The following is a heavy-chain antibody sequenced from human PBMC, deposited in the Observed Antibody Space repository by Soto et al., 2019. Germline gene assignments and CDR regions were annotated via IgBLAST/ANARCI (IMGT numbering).Heavy chain of an antibody. CDR2: ISGSGGST. J-gene: IGHJ6*03. CDR3: AKYYDFWSGYFSPPTYYMDV. D-gene: IGHD3-3*01. V-gene: IGHV3-23*01. CDR1: GFTFSSYA. Sequence: GGSLRLSCAASGFTFSSYAMSWVRQAPGKGLEWVSAISGSGGSTYYADSVKGRFTISRDNSKNTLYLQMNSLRAEDTAVYYCAKYYDFWSGYFSPPTYYMDVWGKGTTVTVSS.